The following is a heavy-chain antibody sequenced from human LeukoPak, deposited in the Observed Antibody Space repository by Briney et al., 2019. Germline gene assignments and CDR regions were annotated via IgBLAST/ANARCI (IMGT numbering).Heavy chain of an antibody. V-gene: IGHV3-11*01. CDR1: GFTFSDYY. Sequence: GESLRLACAASGFTFSDYYMSWIRQAPGKGLEWVSYISSSGSTIYYADSMKGRFTISRDNAKNSLYLLMNSLRAEDTAVYYCATHDLQKSMAFDIWGQGTMVTVSS. D-gene: IGHD2/OR15-2a*01. CDR2: ISSSGSTI. J-gene: IGHJ3*02. CDR3: ATHDLQKSMAFDI.